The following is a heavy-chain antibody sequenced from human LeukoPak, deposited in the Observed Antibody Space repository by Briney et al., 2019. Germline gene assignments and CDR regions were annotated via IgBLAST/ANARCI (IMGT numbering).Heavy chain of an antibody. Sequence: EASVKVSCKASGYTFTSYDFNWVRQATGQRPEWMGWISAYNGNTNYAQKLQGRVTMTTDTSTSTAYMELRSLRSDDTAVYYCAREGWLRFRGVLPVDYWGQGTLVTVSS. J-gene: IGHJ4*02. V-gene: IGHV1-18*01. CDR2: ISAYNGNT. CDR1: GYTFTSYD. D-gene: IGHD5-12*01. CDR3: AREGWLRFRGVLPVDY.